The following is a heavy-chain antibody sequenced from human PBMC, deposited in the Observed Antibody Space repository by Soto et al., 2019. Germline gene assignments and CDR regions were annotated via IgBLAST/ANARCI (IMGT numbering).Heavy chain of an antibody. CDR2: INPIDGRP. Sequence: QVQLVQSGAEVKKPGASVKVSCKASGYPFINYFLHWVRQAPGQGLEWMGIINPIDGRPTYAQKFQGRLTMTRDTSATTVYIELTGLTSEDTAMYYCARKTLLKEGRFDPWGQGTLVTVSS. CDR1: GYPFINYF. CDR3: ARKTLLKEGRFDP. J-gene: IGHJ5*02. V-gene: IGHV1-46*01.